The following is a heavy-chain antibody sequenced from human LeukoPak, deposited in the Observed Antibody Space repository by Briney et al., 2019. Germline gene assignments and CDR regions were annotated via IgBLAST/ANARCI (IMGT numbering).Heavy chain of an antibody. CDR3: AKSPYSSGRPLIDY. J-gene: IGHJ4*02. V-gene: IGHV3-30*18. CDR2: ISYDGSNK. Sequence: GGSLRLSCAASGFTFSTYWMHWVRQAPGKGLEWVAVISYDGSNKYYADSVKGRFTISRDNSKNTLYLQINSLRAEDTAMYYCAKSPYSSGRPLIDYWGQGTLVTVSS. D-gene: IGHD6-19*01. CDR1: GFTFSTYW.